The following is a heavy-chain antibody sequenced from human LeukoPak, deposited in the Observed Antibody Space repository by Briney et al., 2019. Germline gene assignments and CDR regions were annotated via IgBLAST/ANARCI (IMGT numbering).Heavy chain of an antibody. Sequence: SETLSLTCTVSGGSISSHYWSWIRQPPGKGLEWIGYIYYSGSTNYNPSLKSRVTISVDTSKNQFSLKLSSVTAADTAVYYCARVSDPRGYYYYMDVWGKGTTVTVSS. CDR3: ARVSDPRGYYYYMDV. CDR1: GGSISSHY. D-gene: IGHD3-10*01. CDR2: IYYSGST. J-gene: IGHJ6*03. V-gene: IGHV4-59*11.